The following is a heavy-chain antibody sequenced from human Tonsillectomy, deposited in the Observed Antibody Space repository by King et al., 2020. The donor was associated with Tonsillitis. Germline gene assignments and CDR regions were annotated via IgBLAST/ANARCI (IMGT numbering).Heavy chain of an antibody. V-gene: IGHV3-30-3*01. CDR3: ATSHLVRGIPGAFDY. D-gene: IGHD1-26*01. Sequence: VQLVESGGGVVQPGRSLRLSCAASGFTFSSYAMHWVRQAPGKGLEWVAVISYDGSNKYYADSVKGRFSISRDNSKNTLYLQMNSLRAEDTAVYYCATSHLVRGIPGAFDYWGQGTLVTVSS. CDR1: GFTFSSYA. J-gene: IGHJ4*02. CDR2: ISYDGSNK.